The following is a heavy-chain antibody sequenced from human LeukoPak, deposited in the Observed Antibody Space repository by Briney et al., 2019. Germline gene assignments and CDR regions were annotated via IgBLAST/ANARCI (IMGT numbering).Heavy chain of an antibody. D-gene: IGHD3-9*01. CDR2: IKSKTDGGTT. CDR1: GFTFSNAW. J-gene: IGHJ4*02. V-gene: IGHV3-15*01. Sequence: GGSLRLSCAASGFTFSNAWMSWVGQAPGKGVEGVGRIKSKTDGGTTDYAAPVKGRFTISRDDSKNTLYLQMNSLKTEDTAVYYCTTAWYYDILTGYSNFDYWGQGTLVTVSS. CDR3: TTAWYYDILTGYSNFDY.